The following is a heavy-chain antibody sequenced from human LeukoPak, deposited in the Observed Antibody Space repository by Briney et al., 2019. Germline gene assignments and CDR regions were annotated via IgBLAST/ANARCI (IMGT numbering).Heavy chain of an antibody. V-gene: IGHV4-34*01. J-gene: IGHJ4*02. D-gene: IGHD6-13*01. CDR3: ARGPHIAAAGTGRFWNY. Sequence: PSETLSLTCAVYGGSFGGYYWSWIRQPPGKGLEWIGEINHSGSTNYNPSLKSRVSISVDTSKNQFSLKLSSVAAADTAVYYCARGPHIAAAGTGRFWNYWGQGTLVTVSS. CDR2: INHSGST. CDR1: GGSFGGYY.